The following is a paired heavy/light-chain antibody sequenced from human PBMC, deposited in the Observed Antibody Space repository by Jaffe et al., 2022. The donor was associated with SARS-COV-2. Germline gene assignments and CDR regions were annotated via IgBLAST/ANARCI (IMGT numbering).Light chain of an antibody. J-gene: IGLJ2*01. CDR2: DNN. V-gene: IGLV1-51*01. CDR3: ATWDNSLTVVV. CDR1: SSNIGNNY. Sequence: QSVLTQPPSVSAAPGQKVTISCSGSSSNIGNNYVSWYQQLPGTAPKLLIYDNNKRLSGIPDRISGSKSGTSATLGITGLQTGDEAEYYCATWDNSLTVVVLGGGTRLTVL.
Heavy chain of an antibody. CDR3: AKDLHVAAADY. Sequence: EVRLVESGGGLVQPGGSLRLSCTASGFTFSDWWMHWVRQSPGKGLVWVSRIKGDGSGATYAESVKGRFIISRDNAKNAVYLQMNSLRAEDTAMYYCAKDLHVAAADYWGQGTLVTVSS. J-gene: IGHJ4*02. CDR2: IKGDGSGA. D-gene: IGHD6-13*01. CDR1: GFTFSDWW. V-gene: IGHV3-74*01.